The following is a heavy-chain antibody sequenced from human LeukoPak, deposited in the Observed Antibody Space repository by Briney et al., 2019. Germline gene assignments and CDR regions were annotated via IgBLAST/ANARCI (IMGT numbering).Heavy chain of an antibody. V-gene: IGHV3-7*01. D-gene: IGHD3-16*01. CDR2: IDEDGSEK. CDR1: GFTFTSHW. J-gene: IGHJ4*02. Sequence: GGSLRLSCEASGFTFTSHWMSWVRQAPGKGLEWVANIDEDGSEKNYVDSVRGRFTISGDNAKNSLGLQMNSLRGDDTAVYYCVTEEGGWGQGALVTVSS. CDR3: VTEEGG.